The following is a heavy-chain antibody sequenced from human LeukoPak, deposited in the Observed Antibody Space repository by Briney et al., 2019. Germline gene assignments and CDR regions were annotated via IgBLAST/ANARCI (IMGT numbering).Heavy chain of an antibody. Sequence: GGSLRLSCAASGFTFSSYGMHWVCQAPGKGLEWVAVISYDGSNKYYADSVKGRFTISRDNSKNTLYLQMNSLRAEDTAVYYCAKIHRYSSSTGGSFDYWGQGTLVTVSS. CDR1: GFTFSSYG. J-gene: IGHJ4*02. CDR3: AKIHRYSSSTGGSFDY. D-gene: IGHD6-13*01. V-gene: IGHV3-30*18. CDR2: ISYDGSNK.